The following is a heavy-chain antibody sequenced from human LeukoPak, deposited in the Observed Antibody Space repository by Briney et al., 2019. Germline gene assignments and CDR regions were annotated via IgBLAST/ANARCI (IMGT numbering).Heavy chain of an antibody. CDR1: AFTFSSYG. V-gene: IGHV3-23*01. J-gene: IGHJ1*01. CDR2: ISSSGSST. Sequence: GGTLRLSCAASAFTFSSYGMSWVRQAPGKGLEWVSGISSSGSSTYYADSVKGRFTISRDNSKNTLYLQMNSLRAEDMAVYYCAKQHSSDWNGSAEHFQHWGQGTLVTVSS. CDR3: AKQHSSDWNGSAEHFQH. D-gene: IGHD6-19*01.